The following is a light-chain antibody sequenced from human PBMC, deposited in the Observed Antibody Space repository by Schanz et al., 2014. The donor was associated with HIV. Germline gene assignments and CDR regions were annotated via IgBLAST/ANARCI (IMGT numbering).Light chain of an antibody. V-gene: IGKV3-11*01. CDR2: GAS. J-gene: IGKJ2*01. CDR1: QSVSSS. CDR3: QQRSNWPPYT. Sequence: EIVMTQSPATLSVSPGERATLSCRASQSVSSSLAWYQQKPGQAPRLLIFGASNRATGIPARFSGSGSGTDFTLTISSLEPEDCAVYYCQQRSNWPPYTFGQGTKLEIK.